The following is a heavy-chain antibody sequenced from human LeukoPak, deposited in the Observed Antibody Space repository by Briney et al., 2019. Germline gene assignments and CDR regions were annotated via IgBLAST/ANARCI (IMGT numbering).Heavy chain of an antibody. Sequence: SETLSLTCAVSGGSISNYYWSWIRQPAGKGLEWIGRIHNIGGTIYNPSLKSRVAMSLDTSRSQFSLRLNSVTAADTAVYYCARGDGLLTDWGQGTLVTVSS. CDR2: IHNIGGT. D-gene: IGHD2-8*01. CDR1: GGSISNYY. CDR3: ARGDGLLTD. V-gene: IGHV4-4*07. J-gene: IGHJ4*02.